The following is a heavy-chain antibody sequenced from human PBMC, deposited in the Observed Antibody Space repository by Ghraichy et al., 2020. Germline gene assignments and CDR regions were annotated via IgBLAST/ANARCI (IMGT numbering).Heavy chain of an antibody. J-gene: IGHJ3*02. Sequence: GGSLRLSCAASGFTFSDHYMSWIRQAPGKGLEWVSYISSSGSTIYYADSVKGRFTISRDNAKNSLYLQMNSLRAEDTAVYYCASEGDGYNSKYAFDIWGQGTMVTVSS. D-gene: IGHD5-24*01. CDR1: GFTFSDHY. V-gene: IGHV3-11*01. CDR3: ASEGDGYNSKYAFDI. CDR2: ISSSGSTI.